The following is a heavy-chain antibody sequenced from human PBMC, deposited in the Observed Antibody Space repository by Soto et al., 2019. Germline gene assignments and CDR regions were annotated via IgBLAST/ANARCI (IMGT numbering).Heavy chain of an antibody. CDR1: RGSVSSGSYY. V-gene: IGHV4-61*01. CDR2: ISHSGST. Sequence: QVQLQESVPGLVKPSETLSLTCTVSRGSVSSGSYYWSWIRQPPGKGLEWIGYISHSGSTNHNPSLKSRVTISVDTSKNQFSLKVSSVTAADTAVYYCARSGPGDYEAVEIWGQGTMVTVSS. CDR3: ARSGPGDYEAVEI. D-gene: IGHD4-17*01. J-gene: IGHJ3*02.